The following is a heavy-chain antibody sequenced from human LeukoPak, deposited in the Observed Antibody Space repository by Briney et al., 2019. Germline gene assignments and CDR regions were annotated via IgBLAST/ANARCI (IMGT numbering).Heavy chain of an antibody. J-gene: IGHJ6*03. CDR2: INPNSGGT. CDR1: GYTFTGYY. V-gene: IGHV1-2*02. Sequence: ASVKVSRKASGYTFTGYYMHWVRQAPGQGLEWMGWINPNSGGTNYAQKFQGRVTMTRDTSISTAYMELSRLRSDDTAMYYCARKADYGDYGDYYYYMDVWGKGTTVTVSS. D-gene: IGHD4-17*01. CDR3: ARKADYGDYGDYYYYMDV.